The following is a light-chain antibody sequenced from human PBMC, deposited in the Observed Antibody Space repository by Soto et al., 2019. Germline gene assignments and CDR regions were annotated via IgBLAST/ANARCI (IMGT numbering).Light chain of an antibody. CDR3: YPNVGVGTFI. CDR1: SSDIGKYNL. Sequence: QSVLTQPASVSGSPGQSITISCTGSSSDIGKYNLVSWYQQQSGKAPKLILYEVSRRPSGVPTRFTGSKSGNTASLTISGLQPEDEADYYCYPNVGVGTFIFGGGTKVTVL. CDR2: EVS. V-gene: IGLV2-23*02. J-gene: IGLJ2*01.